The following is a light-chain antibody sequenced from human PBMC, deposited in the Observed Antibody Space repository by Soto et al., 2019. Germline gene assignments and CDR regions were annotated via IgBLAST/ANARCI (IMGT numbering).Light chain of an antibody. CDR1: QSVSSSY. V-gene: IGKV3-20*01. J-gene: IGKJ3*01. CDR2: GAS. CDR3: QQYGSSLFT. Sequence: EIVLTQSPGTLSLSPGERATLSCRASQSVSSSYLAWYQQKPGQAPRLLISGASSRATGIPDRFSGSWSGTDFPPTISRLEPEDFAVYYCQQYGSSLFTFGPGTKVDIK.